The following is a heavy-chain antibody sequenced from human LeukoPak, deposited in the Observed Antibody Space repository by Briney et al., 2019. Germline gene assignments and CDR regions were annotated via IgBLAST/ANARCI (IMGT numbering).Heavy chain of an antibody. D-gene: IGHD2-15*01. V-gene: IGHV4-4*09. Sequence: PSETLSLTCTVSGGSISSYYWSWIRQPPEKGLEGIGYIYTSGSTNYNPSLKSRVTISVDTSKNQSSLKLSSVPAADTAVYYCARHGGVWVAATPSWFDPWGQGTLVTVSS. CDR2: IYTSGST. CDR1: GGSISSYY. CDR3: ARHGGVWVAATPSWFDP. J-gene: IGHJ5*02.